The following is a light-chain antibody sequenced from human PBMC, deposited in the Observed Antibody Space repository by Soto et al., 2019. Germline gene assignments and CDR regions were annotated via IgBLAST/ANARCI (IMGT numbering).Light chain of an antibody. V-gene: IGKV3-11*01. CDR1: QSVRRY. Sequence: EIVLTQSPATLSLSPGERATLSCRASQSVRRYLAWFQQKPGQAPRLLIYDASNRATGVPARFSGSGSGTDFTLTISSLEPEDFAIYYCQERGNWPPYTFGQGTKLEI. CDR3: QERGNWPPYT. J-gene: IGKJ2*01. CDR2: DAS.